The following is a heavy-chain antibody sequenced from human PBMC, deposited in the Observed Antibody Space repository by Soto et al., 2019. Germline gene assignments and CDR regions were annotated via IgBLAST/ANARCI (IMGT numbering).Heavy chain of an antibody. V-gene: IGHV3-7*03. CDR3: ARGYNIDH. J-gene: IGHJ5*02. Sequence: PGGSLRLSCVASGFTFSSSWMTWVRQAPGKGLEWVANIKQSGSETYYVDSVKGRFTISRDDAKNSLYLQMNTLRAEDTAVYYCARGYNIDHWGQGTLVTVSS. CDR1: GFTFSSSW. D-gene: IGHD5-18*01. CDR2: IKQSGSET.